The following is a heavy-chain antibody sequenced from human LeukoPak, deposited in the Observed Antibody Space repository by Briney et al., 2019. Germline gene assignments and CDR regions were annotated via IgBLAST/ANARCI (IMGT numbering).Heavy chain of an antibody. D-gene: IGHD1-14*01. Sequence: ASVKVSCKGSGYTFDRYGVTWVRQAPGQGLEWMGWISTYNGNTTYAQKIQGRVTMTTDTSTNTVYMDLRSLRSDDTAVYYCARDLGHCRNVICSSSAYWGRGTLVTVSS. J-gene: IGHJ4*02. V-gene: IGHV1-18*01. CDR1: GYTFDRYG. CDR3: ARDLGHCRNVICSSSAY. CDR2: ISTYNGNT.